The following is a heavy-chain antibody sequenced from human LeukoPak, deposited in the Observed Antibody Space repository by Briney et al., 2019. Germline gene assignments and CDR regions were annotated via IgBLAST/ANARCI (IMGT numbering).Heavy chain of an antibody. CDR2: IYSGGST. V-gene: IGHV3-53*01. J-gene: IGHJ5*01. CDR1: GLTVSSNY. D-gene: IGHD4-11*01. Sequence: PGGSLRLSCAASGLTVSSNYMSWVRQAPGKGLEWVSVIYSGGSTSYADSVKGRFTISRDNSKNTLYLQMNSLRAEDTAVYYCASRATVTTDRFWFDSWGQGTLVTVSS. CDR3: ASRATVTTDRFWFDS.